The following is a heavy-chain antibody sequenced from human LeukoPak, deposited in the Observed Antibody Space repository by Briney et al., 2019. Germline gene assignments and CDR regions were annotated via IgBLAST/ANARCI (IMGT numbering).Heavy chain of an antibody. CDR3: ARYIVSYPHDAFDI. CDR2: INHSGST. V-gene: IGHV4-34*01. J-gene: IGHJ3*02. CDR1: GGSFSGYY. D-gene: IGHD1-26*01. Sequence: PSETLSLTCAVYGGSFSGYYWSWSRQPPGKGLEWIGEINHSGSTSYNPSLKSRVTISVDTSKKQFSLKLSSVTAADTAFYYCARYIVSYPHDAFDIWGQGTMVTVSS.